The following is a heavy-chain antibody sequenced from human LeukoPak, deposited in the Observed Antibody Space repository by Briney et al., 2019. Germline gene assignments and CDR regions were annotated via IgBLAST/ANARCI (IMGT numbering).Heavy chain of an antibody. CDR1: GFTFSSYS. V-gene: IGHV3-21*01. D-gene: IGHD3-22*01. CDR3: AKPKYDSSGIYLDY. CDR2: ISSRSSYT. Sequence: GGSLRLSCAASGFTFSSYSMNWVRQAPGKGLEWVSSISSRSSYTYYADSVRGRFTISRDNAKDSLSLQMNSLRAEDTAVYYCAKPKYDSSGIYLDYWGQGTLVTVSS. J-gene: IGHJ4*02.